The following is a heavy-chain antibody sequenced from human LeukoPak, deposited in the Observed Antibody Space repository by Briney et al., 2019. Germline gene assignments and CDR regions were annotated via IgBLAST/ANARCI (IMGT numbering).Heavy chain of an antibody. J-gene: IGHJ4*02. CDR3: AKDYYDSSGIFDY. Sequence: EGSLRLSCAASGFTFSSYGMHWVRQAPGKGLEWVAVISYDGSNKYYADSVKGRFTISRDNSKNTLYLQMNSLRAEDTAVYYCAKDYYDSSGIFDYWGQGTLVTVSS. CDR1: GFTFSSYG. D-gene: IGHD3-22*01. V-gene: IGHV3-30*18. CDR2: ISYDGSNK.